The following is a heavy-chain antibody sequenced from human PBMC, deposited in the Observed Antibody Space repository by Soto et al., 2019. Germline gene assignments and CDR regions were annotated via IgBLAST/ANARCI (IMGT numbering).Heavy chain of an antibody. CDR3: AKMGGDIVVVPAAWISDWFDP. D-gene: IGHD2-2*01. CDR1: GFTFSSYA. CDR2: ISGSGGST. V-gene: IGHV3-23*01. Sequence: GSLRLSCAASGFTFSSYAMSWVRQAPGKGLEWVSAISGSGGSTYYADSVKGRFTISRDNSKNTLYLQMNSLRAEDTAVYYCAKMGGDIVVVPAAWISDWFDPWGQGTLVNVSS. J-gene: IGHJ5*02.